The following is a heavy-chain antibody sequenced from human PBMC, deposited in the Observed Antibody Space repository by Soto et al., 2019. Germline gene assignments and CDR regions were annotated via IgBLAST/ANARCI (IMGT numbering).Heavy chain of an antibody. J-gene: IGHJ6*02. CDR1: GYTFTSYY. V-gene: IGHV1-46*01. D-gene: IGHD5-12*01. CDR3: ARDIGDGYLYYYGMDV. CDR2: INPSGGST. Sequence: PGASVKVSCKASGYTFTSYYMHWVRQAPGQGLEWMGRINPSGGSTSYAQKFQGRVTMTRDTSTSTVYMELSSLRSEDTAVYYCARDIGDGYLYYYGMDVWGQGTTVTVSS.